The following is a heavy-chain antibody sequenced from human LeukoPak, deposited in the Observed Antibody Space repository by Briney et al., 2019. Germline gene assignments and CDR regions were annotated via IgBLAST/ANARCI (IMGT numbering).Heavy chain of an antibody. D-gene: IGHD1-26*01. CDR3: ASQGAGSFYYFDY. J-gene: IGHJ4*02. CDR1: GLTFSSYA. Sequence: GGSLRLSCAASGLTFSSYAMHWVRQAPGRGLEWVAVISYDGSNKYYADSVKGRFTISRDNSKNTLYLQMNSLRAEDTAVYYCASQGAGSFYYFDYWGQGTLVTVSS. CDR2: ISYDGSNK. V-gene: IGHV3-30*04.